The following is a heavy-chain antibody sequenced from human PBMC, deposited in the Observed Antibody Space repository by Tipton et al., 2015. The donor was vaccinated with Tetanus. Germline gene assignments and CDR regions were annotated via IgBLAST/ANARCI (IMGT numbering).Heavy chain of an antibody. CDR1: GASISSGGYF. D-gene: IGHD1-1*01. J-gene: IGHJ4*02. Sequence: TLSLTCSVSGASISSGGYFWNWIRHRPGKDLEWIGYIYYSGSTFYNPSLKSRVTISVDTSKNQFSLRLSSVTAADTAVYYCARANNEFPKKGPFDSWGQGSLVIVSS. CDR3: ARANNEFPKKGPFDS. CDR2: IYYSGST. V-gene: IGHV4-31*03.